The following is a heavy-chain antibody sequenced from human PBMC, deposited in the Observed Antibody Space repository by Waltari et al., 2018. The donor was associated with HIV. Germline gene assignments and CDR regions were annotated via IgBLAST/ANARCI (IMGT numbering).Heavy chain of an antibody. V-gene: IGHV4-38-2*02. CDR2: IYHSGST. CDR3: ARDWDY. CDR1: GYSIRSGYY. J-gene: IGHJ4*02. Sequence: QVQLQESGPGLVKPSETLSLTCAVSGYSIRSGYYWGWIRQPPGKGLEWIGSIYHSGSTYYNPSLKSRVTISVDTSKNQFSLKLSSVTAADTAVYYCARDWDYWGQGTLVTVSS.